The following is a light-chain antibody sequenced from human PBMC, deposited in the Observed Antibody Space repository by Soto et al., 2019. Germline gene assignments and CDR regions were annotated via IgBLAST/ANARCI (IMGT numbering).Light chain of an antibody. CDR2: DVR. CDR3: SAYTSSSTPYV. V-gene: IGLV2-14*03. Sequence: SGQTQDPSGAGCPGQSITISCTGTSNDVGGYNYVSWYQQHPDTAPKLIIYDVRYRPSGVSNRFSGSKSGNTASLTISGLQAEDEADYYCSAYTSSSTPYVSGSGTKVTVL. J-gene: IGLJ1*01. CDR1: SNDVGGYNY.